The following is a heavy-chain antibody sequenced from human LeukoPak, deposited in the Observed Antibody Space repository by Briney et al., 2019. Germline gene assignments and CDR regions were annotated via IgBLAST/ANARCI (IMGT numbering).Heavy chain of an antibody. J-gene: IGHJ4*02. CDR1: VFTFSSYG. CDR3: AKDLYDILTGSLTPPGY. CDR2: IRYDGSNK. Sequence: GGSLRLSCAASVFTFSSYGMHWVRQAPGKGLEWVAFIRYDGSNKYYADSVKGRFTISRDNSKNTLYLQMNSLRAEDTAVYYCAKDLYDILTGSLTPPGYWGQGTLVTVSS. V-gene: IGHV3-30*02. D-gene: IGHD3-9*01.